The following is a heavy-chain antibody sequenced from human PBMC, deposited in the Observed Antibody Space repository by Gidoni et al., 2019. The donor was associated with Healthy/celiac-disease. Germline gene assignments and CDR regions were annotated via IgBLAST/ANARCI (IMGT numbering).Heavy chain of an antibody. CDR2: ISGSGGST. CDR1: AFTCTSYA. J-gene: IGHJ5*02. CDR3: AKGTYTAMVRDWFDP. Sequence: EVQLVVSGRGLVQPGAPLRLSCAASAFTCTSYAMSWDRQAPGKGLEWVSAISGSGGSTYYADSVKGRFTISRDNSKNTLDLQMNSLRAEDTAVYYCAKGTYTAMVRDWFDPWGQGTLVTVSS. V-gene: IGHV3-23*04. D-gene: IGHD5-18*01.